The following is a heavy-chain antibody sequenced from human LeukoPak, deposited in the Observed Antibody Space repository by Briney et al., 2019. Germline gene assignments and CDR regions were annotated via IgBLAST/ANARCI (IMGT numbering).Heavy chain of an antibody. V-gene: IGHV4-34*01. J-gene: IGHJ4*02. CDR3: ARGNLYYFDSSGYYFKFDY. D-gene: IGHD3-22*01. CDR1: GGSFSGYY. Sequence: SETLSLTCAVYGGSFSGYYWSWIRQPPGKGLESIGEINHSGSTNYIPSLKSRVTISVDTSKNQFSLKLSSVTAADTAVYYCARGNLYYFDSSGYYFKFDYWGQGTLVTVSS. CDR2: INHSGST.